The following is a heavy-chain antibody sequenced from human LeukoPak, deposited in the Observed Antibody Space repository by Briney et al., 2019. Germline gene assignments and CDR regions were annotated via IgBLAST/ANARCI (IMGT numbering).Heavy chain of an antibody. V-gene: IGHV3-21*01. CDR3: ARGFLTMLRGVIANWFDP. Sequence: RGAVRLSCADSGFAFSSYSMKLVRQAPGKQLEWVSSISNSSCYIYYADSVKGRFTISRDNAKNSLYLQMNSLRAEDTAVYYCARGFLTMLRGVIANWFDPWGQGTLVTVSS. J-gene: IGHJ5*02. D-gene: IGHD3-10*01. CDR1: GFAFSSYS. CDR2: ISNSSCYI.